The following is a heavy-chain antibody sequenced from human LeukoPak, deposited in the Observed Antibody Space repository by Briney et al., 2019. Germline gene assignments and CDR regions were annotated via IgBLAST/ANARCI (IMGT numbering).Heavy chain of an antibody. CDR3: AINNVGYYMDV. CDR2: MSGSGGKT. CDR1: GFTFSLYG. D-gene: IGHD1-14*01. Sequence: GGTLRLSCAASGFTFSLYGMSWVRQAPGKGLEWVSSMSGSGGKTHYADSVKGRFTISRDNSKNTLYLEMSSLRVEDTAIYYCAINNVGYYMDVWGKGTTVTVSS. J-gene: IGHJ6*03. V-gene: IGHV3-23*01.